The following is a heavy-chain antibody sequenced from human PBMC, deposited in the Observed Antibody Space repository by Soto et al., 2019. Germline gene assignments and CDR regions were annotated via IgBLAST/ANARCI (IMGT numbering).Heavy chain of an antibody. Sequence: SETLSLTCAVSGGSISSGGYSWSWIRQPPGKGLEWIGYIYHSGSTYYNPSLKRRVTISVDTSKNQFSLKLSSVTAADTAVYYCARSVFPWGQGTLVTVSS. CDR2: IYHSGST. CDR3: ARSVFP. V-gene: IGHV4-30-2*05. J-gene: IGHJ5*02. CDR1: GGSISSGGYS.